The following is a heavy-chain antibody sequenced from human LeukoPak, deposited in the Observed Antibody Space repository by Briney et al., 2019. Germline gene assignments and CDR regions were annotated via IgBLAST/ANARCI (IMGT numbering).Heavy chain of an antibody. J-gene: IGHJ4*02. CDR1: GFTFSSYS. V-gene: IGHV3-30*03. CDR3: ARDQSGTARWDFDY. Sequence: GGSLRLSCAASGFTFSSYSMNWVRQAPGKGLEWVARISSDGRDEYYADSVKGRFTISRDNSKNTLYLQMNSLRAEDTAVYYCARDQSGTARWDFDYWAREPWSPSPQ. D-gene: IGHD1-26*01. CDR2: ISSDGRDE.